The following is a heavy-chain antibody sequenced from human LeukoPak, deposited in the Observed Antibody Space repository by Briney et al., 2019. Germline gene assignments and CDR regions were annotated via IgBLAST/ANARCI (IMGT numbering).Heavy chain of an antibody. CDR2: ISGSGSNT. J-gene: IGHJ4*02. CDR3: AKLLPCSSISCSFDY. Sequence: GGSLRLSCAASGFTFSTYAMSWVRQAPGKGLDWVSTISGSGSNTFYAASVKGRFTISRDNSKSTLYLQMNSLRAEDTAVYYCAKLLPCSSISCSFDYWGQGTLVTVSS. D-gene: IGHD2-2*01. V-gene: IGHV3-23*01. CDR1: GFTFSTYA.